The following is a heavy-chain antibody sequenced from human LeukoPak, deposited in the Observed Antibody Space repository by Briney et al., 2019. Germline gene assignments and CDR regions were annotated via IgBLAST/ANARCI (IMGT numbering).Heavy chain of an antibody. D-gene: IGHD6-19*01. CDR3: AREGSSGWDDAFDI. CDR2: ISYDGSDK. CDR1: GFTFTSSA. Sequence: GGSLRLSCAASGFTFTSSAMHWVRQAPGKGLEWVAFISYDGSDKHYADSVKGRFTISRDNSENTVYLQMSSPRAEDTAVYHCAREGSSGWDDAFDIWGQGTMVTVSS. J-gene: IGHJ3*02. V-gene: IGHV3-30*04.